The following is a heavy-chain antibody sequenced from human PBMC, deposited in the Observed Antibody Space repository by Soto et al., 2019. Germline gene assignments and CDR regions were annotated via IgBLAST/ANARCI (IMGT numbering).Heavy chain of an antibody. CDR2: IWYDGSNK. V-gene: IGHV3-33*01. Sequence: QVQLVESGGGVVQPGRSLRLSCAASGFTFSSYGMHWVRQAPGKGLEWVAVIWYDGSNKYYADSVKGRFTISRDNSKNTLYLQMNSLRAEDTAVYYCARDPSSSGSGRDYWGQGTLVTVAS. CDR3: ARDPSSSGSGRDY. J-gene: IGHJ4*02. D-gene: IGHD6-6*01. CDR1: GFTFSSYG.